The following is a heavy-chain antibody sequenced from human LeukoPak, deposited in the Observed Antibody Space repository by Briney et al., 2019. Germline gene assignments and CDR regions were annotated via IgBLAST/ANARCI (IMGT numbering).Heavy chain of an antibody. CDR3: TRETPQMDV. CDR2: ISSTGNTV. J-gene: IGHJ6*04. CDR1: GFIFSSCE. V-gene: IGHV3-48*03. D-gene: IGHD2-15*01. Sequence: GGSLRLSCAASGFIFSSCEMNWVRQAPGQGLEWVAYISSTGNTVHYAGSVKGRFTISRDNAKNSLYLQMNRLRAEDTAVYYCTRETPQMDVWGKGTTVTVSS.